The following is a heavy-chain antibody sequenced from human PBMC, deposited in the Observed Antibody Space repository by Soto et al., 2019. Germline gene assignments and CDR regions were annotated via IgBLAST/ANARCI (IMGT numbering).Heavy chain of an antibody. CDR1: GFTFSSYA. CDR3: AKDPIAARLAYYGMDV. V-gene: IGHV3-23*01. D-gene: IGHD6-6*01. Sequence: EVQLLESGGGLVQPGGSLRLSCAASGFTFSSYAMSWVRQAPGKGLEWVSAISGSGGSTYYADSVKGLFTISRDNSKNTLYLQMNSLRAEDTAVYYCAKDPIAARLAYYGMDVWGQGTTVTVS. J-gene: IGHJ6*02. CDR2: ISGSGGST.